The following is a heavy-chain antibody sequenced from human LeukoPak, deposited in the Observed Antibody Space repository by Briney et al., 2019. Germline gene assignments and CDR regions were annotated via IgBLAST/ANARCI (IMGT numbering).Heavy chain of an antibody. CDR2: IYRSGIT. D-gene: IGHD4-17*01. CDR3: ARGASTVTGYFDY. J-gene: IGHJ4*02. CDR1: GASISSYNC. V-gene: IGHV4-4*02. Sequence: SETLSLTCAVSGASISSYNCWGWVRQSPGKVLEWIGEIYRSGITNYNPSLKSRVTISVDKSKNQFSLRLNSVTAAGTAVYYCARGASTVTGYFDYWGQGTLVTVSS.